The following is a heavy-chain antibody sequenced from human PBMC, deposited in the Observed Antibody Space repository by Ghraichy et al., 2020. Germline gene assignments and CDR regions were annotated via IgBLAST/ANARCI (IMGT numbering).Heavy chain of an antibody. CDR1: GGSFSGGGYY. CDR2: INYNGAS. J-gene: IGHJ4*01. V-gene: IGHV4-31*03. CDR3: ARLLAHYGSGTFDN. D-gene: IGHD3-10*01. Sequence: SETLSLTCTVSGGSFSGGGYYWNWIRQHPERGLEWIGYINYNGASHYNPALKSRATMSVDKSNNFFSLTLTSVTAADTAVYYCARLLAHYGSGTFDNWGHGILVTVSS.